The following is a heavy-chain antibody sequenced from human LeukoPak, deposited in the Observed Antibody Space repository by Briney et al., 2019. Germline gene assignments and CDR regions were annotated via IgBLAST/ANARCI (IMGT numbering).Heavy chain of an antibody. V-gene: IGHV3-23*01. Sequence: GGSLRLSCAASGFTSSSYALNWVRQAPGKGLEWVATVSGSGDRMYHADSVKGRFTISRDNSRSTLYLQMNSLRPEDTAIYYCAREGYYGSGSPPSLYFDYWGQGTLVTVSS. CDR2: VSGSGDRM. D-gene: IGHD3-10*01. J-gene: IGHJ4*02. CDR3: AREGYYGSGSPPSLYFDY. CDR1: GFTSSSYA.